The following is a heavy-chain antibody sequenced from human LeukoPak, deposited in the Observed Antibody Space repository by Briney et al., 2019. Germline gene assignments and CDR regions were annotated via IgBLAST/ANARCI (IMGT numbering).Heavy chain of an antibody. V-gene: IGHV3-53*01. CDR1: GFTVSSHY. J-gene: IGHJ4*02. Sequence: GGSLRLSCAASGFTVSSHYMTWVRQAPGKGLEWVSVLYSGGSTYYADSVKGRFTISRDNSKNTLYLQMNSLRAEDTAVYYCAKGLLPAYWGQGTLVTVSS. D-gene: IGHD2-15*01. CDR2: LYSGGST. CDR3: AKGLLPAY.